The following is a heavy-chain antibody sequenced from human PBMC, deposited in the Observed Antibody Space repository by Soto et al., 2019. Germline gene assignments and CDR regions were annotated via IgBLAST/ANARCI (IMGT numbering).Heavy chain of an antibody. CDR1: GFTFSSYA. J-gene: IGHJ3*02. Sequence: GGSLRLSCAASGFTFSSYAMHWVRQAPGKGLEWVAVISYDGSNKYYADSVKGRFTISRDNSKNTLYLQMNSLRAEDTAVYYCARGKWFGELYGAFDIWGQGTMVTVSS. CDR3: ARGKWFGELYGAFDI. D-gene: IGHD3-10*01. V-gene: IGHV3-30-3*01. CDR2: ISYDGSNK.